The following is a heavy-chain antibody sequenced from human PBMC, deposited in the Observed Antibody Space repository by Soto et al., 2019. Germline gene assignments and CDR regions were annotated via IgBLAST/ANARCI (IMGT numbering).Heavy chain of an antibody. CDR2: IYYSGST. V-gene: IGHV4-30-4*01. Sequence: PSETLSLTCTVSGGSISSGDYYWSWIRQPPGKGLEWIGYIYYSGSTYYNPSLKSRVTISVDTSKNQFSLKLSSVTAAGTAVYYCARGHFDQDYYYYYGMDVWGQGTLVTVSS. J-gene: IGHJ6*02. D-gene: IGHD3-9*01. CDR1: GGSISSGDYY. CDR3: ARGHFDQDYYYYYGMDV.